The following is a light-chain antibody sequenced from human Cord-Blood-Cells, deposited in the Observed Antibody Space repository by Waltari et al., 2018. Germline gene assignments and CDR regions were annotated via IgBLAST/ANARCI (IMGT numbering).Light chain of an antibody. Sequence: QSALTQPASVSGSPGQSITISCTGTSSDGGGYNYVSWYQQHPGKAPKLMIYDVSKRPSGVSTRFSRSKSGDTPSLTISGLQAEDEADYYCSSYTSSSTWVFGGGTKLTVL. CDR1: SSDGGGYNY. V-gene: IGLV2-14*01. CDR2: DVS. CDR3: SSYTSSSTWV. J-gene: IGLJ2*01.